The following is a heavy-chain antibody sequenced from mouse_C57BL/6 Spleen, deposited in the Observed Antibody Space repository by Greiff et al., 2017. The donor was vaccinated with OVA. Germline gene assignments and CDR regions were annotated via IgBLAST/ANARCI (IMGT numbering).Heavy chain of an antibody. V-gene: IGHV5-4*01. J-gene: IGHJ3*01. CDR1: GFTFSSYA. Sequence: EVQVVESGGGLVKPGGSLKLSCAASGFTFSSYAMSWVRQTPEKRLEWVATISDGGSYTYYPDNVKGRFTISRDNAKNNLYLQMSHLKSEDTAMYYCARDTRGPAWFAYWGQGTLVTVSA. CDR3: ARDTRGPAWFAY. CDR2: ISDGGSYT.